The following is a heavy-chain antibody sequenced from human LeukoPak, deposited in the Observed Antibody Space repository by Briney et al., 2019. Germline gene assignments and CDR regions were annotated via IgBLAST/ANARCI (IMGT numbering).Heavy chain of an antibody. CDR3: ASRTGYPLDY. D-gene: IGHD5-12*01. Sequence: GGSLRLSCAASGFTFSPYNMHWVRQAPGKGLEWVSCISGSSTYIYYADSVKGRFTISRDNAKNSLYLQMDSLSLEDTAVYYCASRTGYPLDYWGQGTLVTVSS. CDR2: ISGSSTYI. J-gene: IGHJ4*02. V-gene: IGHV3-21*06. CDR1: GFTFSPYN.